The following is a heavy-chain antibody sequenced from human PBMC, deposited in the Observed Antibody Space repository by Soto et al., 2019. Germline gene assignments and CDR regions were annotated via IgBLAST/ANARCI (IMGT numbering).Heavy chain of an antibody. CDR2: IYSDGST. D-gene: IGHD3-9*01. CDR3: PTLTKYDILTGFYPC. Sequence: GKGLEWVSVIYSDGSTYYADSVKGRFIISRDNSNNTLYFQMNSLRAEDTAVYYCPTLTKYDILTGFYPCWGQGTLVTVSS. J-gene: IGHJ4*02. V-gene: IGHV3-66*01.